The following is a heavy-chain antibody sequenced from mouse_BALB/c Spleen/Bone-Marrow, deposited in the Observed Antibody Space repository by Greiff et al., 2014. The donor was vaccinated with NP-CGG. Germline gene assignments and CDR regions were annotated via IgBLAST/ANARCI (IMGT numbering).Heavy chain of an antibody. Sequence: SGAEPVRPGASVKLSCKASGYTFTSYWMHWGKLRPGQGFEWIGEINPSNGDTNYNEKFKRKATLTVDKSSSTAYMQLSSLTSEDSAVYYCTNYGYDWGQGTALTVSS. J-gene: IGHJ2*01. CDR2: INPSNGDT. CDR1: GYTFTSYW. CDR3: TNYGYD. V-gene: IGHV1S16*01. D-gene: IGHD1-2*01.